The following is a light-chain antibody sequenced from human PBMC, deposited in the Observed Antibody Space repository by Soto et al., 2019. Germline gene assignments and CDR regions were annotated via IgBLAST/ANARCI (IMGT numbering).Light chain of an antibody. CDR1: SIDVGSYNY. Sequence: QSALTQPASVSGSPGQSITISCTGTSIDVGSYNYVSWYQQHPGKAPKLMIYDVSNRPSGVSNRFSGSKSGNTASLTISGLQAEDEADYYCSSYTSSSTPYVFGTGTKVTVL. CDR2: DVS. J-gene: IGLJ1*01. CDR3: SSYTSSSTPYV. V-gene: IGLV2-14*01.